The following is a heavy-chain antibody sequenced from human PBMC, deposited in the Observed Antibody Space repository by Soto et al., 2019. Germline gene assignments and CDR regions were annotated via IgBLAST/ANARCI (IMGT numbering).Heavy chain of an antibody. V-gene: IGHV4-30-4*08. J-gene: IGHJ6*02. Sequence: PSETLSLTCTVSGGSISSGDYYWSWIRHLPGKGLEWIANVYHTGTTYYNPSLKSRVSMSVDTSQNQFSLILASVTAADTAVYYCARALVTDYNSRDYHYYFAMDVWGQGTSVTVSS. CDR2: VYHTGTT. D-gene: IGHD3-22*01. CDR1: GGSISSGDYY. CDR3: ARALVTDYNSRDYHYYFAMDV.